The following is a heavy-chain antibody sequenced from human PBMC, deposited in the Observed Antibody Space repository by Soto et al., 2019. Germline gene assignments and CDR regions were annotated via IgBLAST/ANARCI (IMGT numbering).Heavy chain of an antibody. V-gene: IGHV3-21*01. J-gene: IGHJ4*02. CDR3: ARGSTPTRLVMDY. CDR2: ISSSSSYI. CDR1: GFTFSSYS. D-gene: IGHD3-9*01. Sequence: GGSLRLSCAASGFTFSSYSMNWVRQAPGKGLEWVSSISSSSSYIYYADSVKGRFTISRDNAKNSLYLQMNSLRAEDTAVYYCARGSTPTRLVMDYWGQGTLVTVSS.